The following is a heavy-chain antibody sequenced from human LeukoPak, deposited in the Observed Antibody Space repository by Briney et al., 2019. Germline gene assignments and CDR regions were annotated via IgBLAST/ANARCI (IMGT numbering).Heavy chain of an antibody. CDR2: IIPIFGTA. CDR3: ARDPNGVRNFDY. CDR1: GGTFSGYA. V-gene: IGHV1-69*01. Sequence: SVKVSCKASGGTFSGYAISWVRQAPGQGLEWMGGIIPIFGTANYAQKFQGRVTITADESTSTAYMELSSLRSEDTAVYYCARDPNGVRNFDYWGQGTLVTVSS. D-gene: IGHD2-8*01. J-gene: IGHJ4*02.